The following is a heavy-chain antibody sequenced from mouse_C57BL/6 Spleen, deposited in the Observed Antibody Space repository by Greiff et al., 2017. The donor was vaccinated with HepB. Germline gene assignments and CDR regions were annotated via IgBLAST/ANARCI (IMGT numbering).Heavy chain of an antibody. J-gene: IGHJ4*01. CDR2: IYPGGGYT. Sequence: VQLQESGAELVRPGTSVKMSCKASGYTFTNYWIGWAKQRPGHGLEWIGDIYPGGGYTNYNEKFKGKATLTADKSSSTAYMQFSSLTSEDSAIYYCAREQYYAMDYWGQGTSVTVSS. CDR1: GYTFTNYW. CDR3: AREQYYAMDY. V-gene: IGHV1-63*01.